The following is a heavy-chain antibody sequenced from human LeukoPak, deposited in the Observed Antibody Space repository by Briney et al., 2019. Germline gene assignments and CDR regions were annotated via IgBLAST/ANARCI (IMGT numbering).Heavy chain of an antibody. Sequence: ASVKVSCKASDYTYTSYGISWVRQAPGQGLEWMGWISAYNGNTNYAQKLQGRVTMTTDTSTSTAYMELRSLRSDDTAVYYCARYYDFWSGYYHGMDVWGQGTTVTVS. CDR3: ARYYDFWSGYYHGMDV. D-gene: IGHD3-3*01. J-gene: IGHJ6*02. CDR1: DYTYTSYG. V-gene: IGHV1-18*01. CDR2: ISAYNGNT.